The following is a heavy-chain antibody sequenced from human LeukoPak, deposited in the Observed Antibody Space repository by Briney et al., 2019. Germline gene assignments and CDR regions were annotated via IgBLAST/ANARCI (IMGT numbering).Heavy chain of an antibody. D-gene: IGHD1-26*01. CDR2: ISYSGST. J-gene: IGHJ4*02. CDR1: SGSISSYY. Sequence: SETLPLTCTVSSGSISSYYWSWIRQPPGKGLEWIGYISYSGSTNYNPSLKSRVTISVDTSKNQFSLKLSSVTAADTAVYYCARHGGYYSFDYWGQGTLVTVSS. CDR3: ARHGGYYSFDY. V-gene: IGHV4-59*08.